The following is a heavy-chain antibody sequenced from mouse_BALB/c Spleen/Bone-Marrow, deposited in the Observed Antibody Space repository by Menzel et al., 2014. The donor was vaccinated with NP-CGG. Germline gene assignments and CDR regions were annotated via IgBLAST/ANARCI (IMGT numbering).Heavy chain of an antibody. Sequence: EVKLMESGAELVKPGASVKLSCTASGFNIKDTYKHWVKQRPEQGLEWIGRIDPANGNTKYDPKFQGKATITADTSSNTAYLQLSSLTSEDTAVYYCARIGYLYWGQGTLVTVSA. CDR2: IDPANGNT. CDR3: ARIGYLY. V-gene: IGHV14-3*02. CDR1: GFNIKDTY. D-gene: IGHD2-2*01. J-gene: IGHJ3*01.